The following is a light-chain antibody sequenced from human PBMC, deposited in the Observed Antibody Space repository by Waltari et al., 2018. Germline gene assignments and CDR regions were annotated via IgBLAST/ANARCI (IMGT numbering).Light chain of an antibody. CDR3: QVYGDLRDT. Sequence: EIILTQSPGTLSLSPGGRATLSCRASQRVSSTYVGWYQQKSGQAPRLVIYGGSSRATGIPDRFSGSASGTDFTLTISRLEPEDVAVYFCQVYGDLRDTFGQGTKLEIK. V-gene: IGKV3-20*01. J-gene: IGKJ2*01. CDR2: GGS. CDR1: QRVSSTY.